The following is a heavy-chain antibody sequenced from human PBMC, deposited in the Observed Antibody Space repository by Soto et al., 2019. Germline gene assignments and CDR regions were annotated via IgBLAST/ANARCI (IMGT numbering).Heavy chain of an antibody. CDR3: ARDCSGGGCSSYYYFAMDV. CDR2: IYSGGST. J-gene: IGHJ6*02. Sequence: QAPGQGLEWVSVIYSGGSTFYADSVKGRFTISRDNSKNTLFLQMNSVRAEDSAVYYCARDCSGGGCSSYYYFAMDVWGQGTTVTVS. D-gene: IGHD2-15*01. V-gene: IGHV3-53*01.